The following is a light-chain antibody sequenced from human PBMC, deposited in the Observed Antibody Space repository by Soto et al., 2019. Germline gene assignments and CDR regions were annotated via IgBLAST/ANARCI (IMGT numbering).Light chain of an antibody. Sequence: EIVLTQSPATLSVSPGERATLSCRASQSVSNNLAWYQQKPGQPPRLLIYGASTGATGIPARFSGSGSGTEFTLSISILQSAVYYCQQYNSWPLTFGGGTKVEIK. CDR3: QQYNSWPLT. V-gene: IGKV3-15*01. J-gene: IGKJ4*01. CDR1: QSVSNN. CDR2: GAS.